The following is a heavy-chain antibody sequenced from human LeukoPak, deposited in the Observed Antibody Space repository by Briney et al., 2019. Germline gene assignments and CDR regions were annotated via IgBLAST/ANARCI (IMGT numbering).Heavy chain of an antibody. CDR3: ARLSDILTAYDY. CDR2: VSYTGST. Sequence: SETLSLTCSVSGGSIRSSSYFWAWIRQPPGKGLQWIGTVSYTGSTYHNPSLKSRVSISVDTSKNQFSLKLSAVTAADTAVYYCARLSDILTAYDYWGQGTLVTVSS. D-gene: IGHD3-9*01. CDR1: GGSIRSSSYF. J-gene: IGHJ4*02. V-gene: IGHV4-39*01.